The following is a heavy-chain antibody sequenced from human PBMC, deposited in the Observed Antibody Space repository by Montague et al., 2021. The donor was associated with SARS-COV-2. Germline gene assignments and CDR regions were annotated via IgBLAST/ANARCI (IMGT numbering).Heavy chain of an antibody. Sequence: SETLSLTCAVAGDCISSDYWAWIGQPPVRRLERVGYLNYTGSTNYNPSLESRVTTSLDTSKNQFSLKLSSVTAADTAVYYCARGHYYGRKDYYYGVDVWGQGTTVTVSS. D-gene: IGHD3-10*01. V-gene: IGHV4-59*13. CDR3: ARGHYYGRKDYYYGVDV. J-gene: IGHJ6*02. CDR2: LNYTGST. CDR1: GDCISSDY.